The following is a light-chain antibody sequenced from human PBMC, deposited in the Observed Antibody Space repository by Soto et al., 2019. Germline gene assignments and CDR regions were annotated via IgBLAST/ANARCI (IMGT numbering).Light chain of an antibody. J-gene: IGLJ3*02. CDR1: SGHNSYA. Sequence: QLVLTQPPSASASLGASVKLTCTLSSGHNSYAIAWHQQQPEKGPRYLMKLNSDGSHSKGDGIPDRFSGSSSGAERYLTISSLQSXXEADYYCQTWSTDIRVFGGGTKLTVL. V-gene: IGLV4-69*01. CDR2: LNSDGSH. CDR3: QTWSTDIRV.